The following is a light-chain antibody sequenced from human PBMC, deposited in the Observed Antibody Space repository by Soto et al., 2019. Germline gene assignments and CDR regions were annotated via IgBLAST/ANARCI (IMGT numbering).Light chain of an antibody. V-gene: IGLV2-8*01. CDR1: SSDVGGYNY. CDR2: EVS. Sequence: QSVLTQPPSASGSPGQSVTISCTGTSSDVGGYNYVSWYQQHPGKAPKLMIYEVSKRPSGVPDRFPGSKSGNTASLTVFGLQAEDEADYYCSSYAGSNNRAVFATGTKVTVL. J-gene: IGLJ1*01. CDR3: SSYAGSNNRAV.